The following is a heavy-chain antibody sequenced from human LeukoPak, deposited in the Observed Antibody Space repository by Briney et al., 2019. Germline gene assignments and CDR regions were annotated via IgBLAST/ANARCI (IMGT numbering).Heavy chain of an antibody. CDR2: IYTSGST. CDR3: ARDGTSRVAAAGIVY. V-gene: IGHV4-61*02. D-gene: IGHD6-13*01. CDR1: GGSISSSSYY. J-gene: IGHJ4*02. Sequence: SETLSLTCTVSGGSISSSSYYWSWIRQPAGKGLEWIGRIYTSGSTNYNPSLKSRVTISVDTSKNQFSLKLSSVTAADTAVYYCARDGTSRVAAAGIVYWGQGTLVTVSS.